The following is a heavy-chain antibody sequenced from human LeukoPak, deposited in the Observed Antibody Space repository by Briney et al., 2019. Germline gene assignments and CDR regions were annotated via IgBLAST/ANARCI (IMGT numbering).Heavy chain of an antibody. J-gene: IGHJ6*03. Sequence: GGSLRLYCEASGFTFNSYAMSWVRQAPGKGLEWVSAISGSGGSTYYADSVKGRFTISRDNSKNTLYLQMNSLRAEDTAVYYCAKDRTVTGHHDYYYYYMDVWGKGTTVTVSS. V-gene: IGHV3-23*01. CDR2: ISGSGGST. CDR1: GFTFNSYA. D-gene: IGHD4-11*01. CDR3: AKDRTVTGHHDYYYYYMDV.